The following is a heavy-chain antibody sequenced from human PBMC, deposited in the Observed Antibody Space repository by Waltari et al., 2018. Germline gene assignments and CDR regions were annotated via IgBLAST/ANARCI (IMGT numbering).Heavy chain of an antibody. V-gene: IGHV3-30*02. Sequence: QVQLVESGGGVVQPGGSLRLSCAASGFTFSRYGMHWVRQAPGKGLEWVAFIRYDGSNKYYADSVKGRFTISRDNSKNTLYLQMNSLRAEDTAVYYCHNPGIAVGAGYFDYWGQGTLVTVSS. CDR1: GFTFSRYG. CDR3: HNPGIAVGAGYFDY. CDR2: IRYDGSNK. D-gene: IGHD6-19*01. J-gene: IGHJ4*02.